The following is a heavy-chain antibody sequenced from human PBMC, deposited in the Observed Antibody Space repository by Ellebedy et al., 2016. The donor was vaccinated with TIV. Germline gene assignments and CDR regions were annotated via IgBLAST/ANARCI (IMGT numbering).Heavy chain of an antibody. J-gene: IGHJ2*01. Sequence: SETLSLXXAVYGGSFSGYYWSWIRQPPGKGLEWIGEINHSGSTNYNPSLKSRVTISVDTSKNQFSLKLSSVTAADTAVYYCARDKYCSGGSCPNWYFDLWGHGTLVTVSS. D-gene: IGHD2-15*01. CDR2: INHSGST. V-gene: IGHV4-34*01. CDR1: GGSFSGYY. CDR3: ARDKYCSGGSCPNWYFDL.